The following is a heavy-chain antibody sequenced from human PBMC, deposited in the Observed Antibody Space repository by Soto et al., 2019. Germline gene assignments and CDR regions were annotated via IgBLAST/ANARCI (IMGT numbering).Heavy chain of an antibody. V-gene: IGHV3-66*01. D-gene: IGHD2-15*01. CDR3: AREGRP. J-gene: IGHJ5*02. CDR2: IYSGGST. Sequence: GGSLRLSCAASGFTVSSNYMSWVRQAPGKGLEWVSVIYSGGSTYFADSVKDRFSISRDNSKNTLHLQMNSLRAEDTAVYYCAREGRPWGQGTLVTVDS. CDR1: GFTVSSNY.